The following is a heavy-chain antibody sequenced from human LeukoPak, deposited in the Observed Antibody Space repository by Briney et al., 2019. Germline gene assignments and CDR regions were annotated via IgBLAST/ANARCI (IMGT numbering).Heavy chain of an antibody. CDR3: ARRAVAENYFDY. CDR2: IYSSGST. Sequence: SETLSLTCTVSAGSISGYYWSWIRQPPGKGLEWIGYIYSSGSTTYNSSLKSRVTISVDTSKNQFSLKLSSVTAADTAVYYCARRAVAENYFDYWGQGTLVTVSS. D-gene: IGHD6-19*01. V-gene: IGHV4-4*09. CDR1: AGSISGYY. J-gene: IGHJ4*02.